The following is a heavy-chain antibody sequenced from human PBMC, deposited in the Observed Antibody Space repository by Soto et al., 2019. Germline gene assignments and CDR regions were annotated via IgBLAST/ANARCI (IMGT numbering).Heavy chain of an antibody. CDR3: SRGTSIPASGDY. D-gene: IGHD6-6*01. CDR2: VSAYNGER. CDR1: GSTFTNYG. V-gene: IGHV1-18*01. Sequence: QVQLVQSGAEVKKPGASVKVSCKASGSTFTNYGINWVRQAPGQGLEWLGWVSAYNGERRYAQRVQARVIMTTDTPTTTAYMELRSLRSDDTAVYYCSRGTSIPASGDYWGQGTLVTVSS. J-gene: IGHJ4*01.